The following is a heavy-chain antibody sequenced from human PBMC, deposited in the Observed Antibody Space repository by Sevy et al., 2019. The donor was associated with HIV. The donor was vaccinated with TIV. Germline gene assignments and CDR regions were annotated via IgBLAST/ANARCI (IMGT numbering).Heavy chain of an antibody. D-gene: IGHD1-7*01. V-gene: IGHV3-53*01. CDR2: IYSGGST. J-gene: IGHJ6*02. CDR3: ARDRSGTTGAYYYYGMDV. CDR1: GFTVSSNY. Sequence: GGSLRLSCAASGFTVSSNYMSWVRQAPGKGLEWVSVIYSGGSTYYADSVKGRFTISRDNSKNTLYLHMNSLRAEDTAVYYCARDRSGTTGAYYYYGMDVWGQGTTVTVSS.